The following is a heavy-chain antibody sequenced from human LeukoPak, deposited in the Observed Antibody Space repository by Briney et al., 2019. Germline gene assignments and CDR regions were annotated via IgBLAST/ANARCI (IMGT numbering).Heavy chain of an antibody. Sequence: SETLSLTCTVSGDSISSGTSYWSWIRQPAGKGLEWIGHIYTTGSTHYNSSLKSRVTMSVDTSKNQFSLKLHSVTAADTAVYYCARDRGMSSSLGYFYYCMDVWGKGTTVTVSS. D-gene: IGHD6-19*01. CDR3: ARDRGMSSSLGYFYYCMDV. CDR2: IYTTGST. CDR1: GDSISSGTSY. V-gene: IGHV4-61*09. J-gene: IGHJ6*03.